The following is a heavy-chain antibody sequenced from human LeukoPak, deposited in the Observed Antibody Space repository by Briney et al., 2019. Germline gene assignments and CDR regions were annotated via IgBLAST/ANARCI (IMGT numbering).Heavy chain of an antibody. CDR3: ARALGYCTNGVCYTHFDY. Sequence: GGSLRLSCAASGFTVSSNYMSWVRQAPGKGLEWVSVIYSGGSTYYADSVKGRFTISRDNSKNTLYLQMNSLRAEDTAVYYCARALGYCTNGVCYTHFDYWGQGTLVTVSS. D-gene: IGHD2-8*01. J-gene: IGHJ4*02. CDR2: IYSGGST. CDR1: GFTVSSNY. V-gene: IGHV3-66*01.